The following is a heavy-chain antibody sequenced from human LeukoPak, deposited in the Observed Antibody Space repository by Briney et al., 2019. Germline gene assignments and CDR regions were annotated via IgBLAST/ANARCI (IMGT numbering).Heavy chain of an antibody. V-gene: IGHV4-59*01. CDR1: GGSISSYY. CDR3: ARGGYGWYFDL. J-gene: IGHJ2*01. CDR2: IYYSGST. D-gene: IGHD4-17*01. Sequence: SETLSLTCTVSGGSISSYYWSWIRQPPGKGLEWIGYIYYSGSTNYNPSLKSRVTTSVDTSKNQFSLKLSSVTAADTAVYYCARGGYGWYFDLWGRGTLVTVSS.